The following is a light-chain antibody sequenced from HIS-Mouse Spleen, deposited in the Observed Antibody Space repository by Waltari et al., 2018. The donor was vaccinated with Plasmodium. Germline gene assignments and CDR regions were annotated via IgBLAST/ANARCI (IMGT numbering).Light chain of an antibody. Sequence: QSALTQPRSVSGSPGQSVTISCTGTSSDVGGYNYVSWYQQHPGKAPKFMIYDVSKRPSGVPDRVSGAKSGNTASLTISGLQAEDEADYYCCSYAGSYTYVVFGGGTKLTVL. CDR3: CSYAGSYTYVV. J-gene: IGLJ2*01. V-gene: IGLV2-11*01. CDR1: SSDVGGYNY. CDR2: DVS.